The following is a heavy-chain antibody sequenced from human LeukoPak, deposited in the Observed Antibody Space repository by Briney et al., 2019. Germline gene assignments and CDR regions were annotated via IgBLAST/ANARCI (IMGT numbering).Heavy chain of an antibody. Sequence: PGGSLRLSCAASGFTFSSYGMHWVRQAPGKGLEWVAVISYDGSNKYYADSVKGRFTISRDNSKNTLYLQMNSLRAEDTAVYYCARQPPSYFDYWGQGTLVTVSS. CDR2: ISYDGSNK. CDR1: GFTFSSYG. V-gene: IGHV3-30*03. CDR3: ARQPPSYFDY. J-gene: IGHJ4*02.